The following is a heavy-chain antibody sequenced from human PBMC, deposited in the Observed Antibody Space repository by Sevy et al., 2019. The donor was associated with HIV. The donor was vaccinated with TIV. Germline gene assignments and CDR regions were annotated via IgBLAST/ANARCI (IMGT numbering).Heavy chain of an antibody. J-gene: IGHJ6*02. Sequence: GGSLRLSCEASGFSVSGNYMAWVRLAPGKGLEWVSLIDCGGSTYYADTVKGRFTISRDNAKNTLYLQMNPLRAEDTAVYFCARDRYYDASGYYYYYYGMDVWGQGPTVTVSS. CDR2: IDCGGST. CDR3: ARDRYYDASGYYYYYYGMDV. CDR1: GFSVSGNY. D-gene: IGHD3-22*01. V-gene: IGHV3-66*01.